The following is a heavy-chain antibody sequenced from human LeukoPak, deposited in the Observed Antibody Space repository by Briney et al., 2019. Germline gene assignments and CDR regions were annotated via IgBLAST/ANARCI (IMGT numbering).Heavy chain of an antibody. D-gene: IGHD3-10*01. CDR1: GFTFSSYA. CDR2: ISGSGGST. J-gene: IGHJ4*02. CDR3: HIKRFGELFLDY. V-gene: IGHV3-23*01. Sequence: PGGSLRLSCAASGFTFSSYAMSWVRQAPGKGLEWVSAISGSGGSTYYADSVKGRFTTSRDNSKNTLYLQMNSLRAEDTAVYYCHIKRFGELFLDYWGQGTLVTVSS.